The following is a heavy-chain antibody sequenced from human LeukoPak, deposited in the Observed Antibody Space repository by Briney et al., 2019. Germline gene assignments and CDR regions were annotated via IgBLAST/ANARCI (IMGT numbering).Heavy chain of an antibody. CDR1: GGTFSSYA. CDR3: ARVVVVVPAAPDNWFDP. Sequence: SVKVSCKASGGTFSSYAISWVRQAPGQGLEWMGGIIPIFGTANYAQKFQGRVTITADESTSTAYMELRSLRSDDTAVYYCARVVVVVPAAPDNWFDPWGQGTLVTVSS. CDR2: IIPIFGTA. V-gene: IGHV1-69*13. D-gene: IGHD2-2*01. J-gene: IGHJ5*02.